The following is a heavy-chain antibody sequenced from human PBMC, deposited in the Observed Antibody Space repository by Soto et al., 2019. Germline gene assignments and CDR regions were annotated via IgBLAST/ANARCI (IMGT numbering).Heavy chain of an antibody. J-gene: IGHJ1*01. V-gene: IGHV3-30*18. D-gene: IGHD3-3*01. CDR3: AKTMTSVGVSSTGRGALLQH. CDR1: GFSFSAFG. Sequence: QVQLVESGGGVVQPGRSLRLSCAASGFSFSAFGMHWVRQAPGKGLEWVAVISNDGNSQHYADSVKGRFTIFRDNSTNTVYLHMNCLGVEATAVYSCAKTMTSVGVSSTGRGALLQHCGHGILVSISS. CDR2: ISNDGNSQ.